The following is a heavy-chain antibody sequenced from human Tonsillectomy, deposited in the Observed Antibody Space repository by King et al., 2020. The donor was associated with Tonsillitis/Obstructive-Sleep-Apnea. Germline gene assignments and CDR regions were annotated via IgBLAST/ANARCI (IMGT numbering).Heavy chain of an antibody. CDR3: ARVAVPAARYNGFDP. D-gene: IGHD2-2*01. CDR1: GFTFSSYS. J-gene: IGHJ5*02. CDR2: ISSSSSYI. Sequence: VQLVESGGGLVKPGGSLRLSCAASGFTFSSYSMNWVRQAPGKGLEWVSSISSSSSYIYYADSVKGRFTISRDNAKNSLYLQMNSLRAEDTAVYYCARVAVPAARYNGFDPGGQGTLVTVSS. V-gene: IGHV3-21*01.